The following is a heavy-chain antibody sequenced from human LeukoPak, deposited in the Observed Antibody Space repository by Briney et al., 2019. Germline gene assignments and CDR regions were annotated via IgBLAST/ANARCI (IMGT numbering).Heavy chain of an antibody. D-gene: IGHD2/OR15-2a*01. CDR2: IYYSGST. CDR3: ARDSTTEFDS. Sequence: SETLSLTCTVAGGSISGGGSYWSWIRQHPGKGLERIGYIYYSGSTYYNPSLKSRVTISIDTSKNQFSLRLSSVTAADTAVYFCARDSTTEFDSWGQGTLVTVSS. J-gene: IGHJ4*02. CDR1: GGSISGGGSY. V-gene: IGHV4-31*03.